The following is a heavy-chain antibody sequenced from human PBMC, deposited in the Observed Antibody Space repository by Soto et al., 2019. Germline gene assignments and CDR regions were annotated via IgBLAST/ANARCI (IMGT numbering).Heavy chain of an antibody. Sequence: QVELVQSGGEVKKPGASVKVSCKASGYTLSSYGIDWVRQAAGQGLEWMGWISPNNGQTNYAQKFADRVTLTTDTTTTIAYMELRSLRSDDTAVYYCASEINGVGDYWGQGTLVTVSS. CDR3: ASEINGVGDY. J-gene: IGHJ4*02. D-gene: IGHD2-8*01. CDR2: ISPNNGQT. CDR1: GYTLSSYG. V-gene: IGHV1-18*01.